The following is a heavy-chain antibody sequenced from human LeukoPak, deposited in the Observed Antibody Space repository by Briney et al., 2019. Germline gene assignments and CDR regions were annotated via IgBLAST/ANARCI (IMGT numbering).Heavy chain of an antibody. V-gene: IGHV4-34*01. Sequence: SETLSLTCAAYGGSFSGYYWSWIRQPPGKGLEWIWEINHSGSTNYNPSLKSRVTISVDTSKNQFSQKLSSVTAADTAVYYCAYFQNDAFDIWGQGTMVTVSS. CDR1: GGSFSGYY. D-gene: IGHD2/OR15-2a*01. J-gene: IGHJ3*02. CDR2: INHSGST. CDR3: AYFQNDAFDI.